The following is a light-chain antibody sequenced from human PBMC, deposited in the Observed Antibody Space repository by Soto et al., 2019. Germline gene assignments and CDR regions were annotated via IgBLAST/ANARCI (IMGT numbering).Light chain of an antibody. Sequence: QSVLTQPASVSGSPGQSITISCTGTSSDVGGYDYVSWYQQHPGTAPRLIIFEVTNRPSGVSNRFSGSKSGNTASLTISGLQAEDEADYYCSSFTYSRTYVFGTGTKVTVL. CDR1: SSDVGGYDY. CDR2: EVT. J-gene: IGLJ1*01. CDR3: SSFTYSRTYV. V-gene: IGLV2-14*01.